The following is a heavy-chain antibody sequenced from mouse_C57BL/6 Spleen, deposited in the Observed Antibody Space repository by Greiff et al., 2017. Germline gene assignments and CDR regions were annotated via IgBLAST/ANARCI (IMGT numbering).Heavy chain of an antibody. CDR3: ARAPMVTTRGDAMDY. Sequence: QVQLQQPGTELVKPGASVKLSCKASGYTFTSYWMHWVKQRPGQGLEWIGNINPSNGGTNYNEKFKSKATLTVDKSSSTAYMQLSSLTSEDSSVYYCARAPMVTTRGDAMDYWGQGTSVTVSS. CDR2: INPSNGGT. V-gene: IGHV1-53*01. CDR1: GYTFTSYW. D-gene: IGHD2-2*01. J-gene: IGHJ4*01.